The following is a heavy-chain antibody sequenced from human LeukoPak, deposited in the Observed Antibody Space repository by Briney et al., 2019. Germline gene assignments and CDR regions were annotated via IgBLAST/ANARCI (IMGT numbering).Heavy chain of an antibody. CDR3: ARHETYYYDSSGYYLFDY. J-gene: IGHJ4*02. Sequence: SETLSLTCTVSGGSISSSSYYWGWIRQPPGKGLEWIGSIYYSGSTYYNPSLKSRVTISVDTSKNQFSLKLSSVTAADTAVYYCARHETYYYDSSGYYLFDYWGQGTLVTVSS. V-gene: IGHV4-39*01. D-gene: IGHD3-22*01. CDR1: GGSISSSSYY. CDR2: IYYSGST.